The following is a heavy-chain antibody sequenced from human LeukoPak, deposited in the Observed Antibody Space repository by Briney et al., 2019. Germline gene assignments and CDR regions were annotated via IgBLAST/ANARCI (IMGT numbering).Heavy chain of an antibody. CDR1: GGSISSGGYY. D-gene: IGHD3-10*01. V-gene: IGHV4-31*03. Sequence: SETLSLTCTVSGGSISSGGYYWSWIRQHPGKGLEWIGYIYYSGSTYYNPSLKSRVTISVDTSKNQFSLKLSSVTAADTAVHYCAREGSNYYGSGSYYMFDYRGQGTLVTVSS. CDR3: AREGSNYYGSGSYYMFDY. CDR2: IYYSGST. J-gene: IGHJ4*02.